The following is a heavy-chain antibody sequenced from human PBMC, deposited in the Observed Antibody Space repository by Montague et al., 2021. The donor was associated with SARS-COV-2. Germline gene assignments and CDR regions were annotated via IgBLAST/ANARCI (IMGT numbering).Heavy chain of an antibody. Sequence: SETLSLTCTVAGGSISSYYWSWIRQPPGKGLEWIGYIYYSGSTNXNPSLKSRVTTSVDTSKNQFSLKLSSVTAADTAVYYCASQEVDTAMDRNYYYYGMDVWGQGTTVTVSS. CDR3: ASQEVDTAMDRNYYYYGMDV. J-gene: IGHJ6*02. CDR2: IYYSGST. D-gene: IGHD5-18*01. V-gene: IGHV4-59*01. CDR1: GGSISSYY.